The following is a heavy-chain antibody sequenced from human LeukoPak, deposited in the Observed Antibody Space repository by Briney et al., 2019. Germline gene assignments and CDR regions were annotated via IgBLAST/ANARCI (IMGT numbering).Heavy chain of an antibody. CDR1: GFTPCRYN. CDR3: ARDPYSGSYGNYYYYFMDV. CDR2: ITSRSSYI. D-gene: IGHD1-26*01. V-gene: IGHV3-21*01. J-gene: IGHJ6*03. Sequence: PLRSLRLSCAASGFTPCRYNIDCGRETPGEGLGWGSAITSRSSYIYYADSVKGRFNISRDNAKNSLYLQVNSLRAEDTAVYYCARDPYSGSYGNYYYYFMDVWGKGTTVTISS.